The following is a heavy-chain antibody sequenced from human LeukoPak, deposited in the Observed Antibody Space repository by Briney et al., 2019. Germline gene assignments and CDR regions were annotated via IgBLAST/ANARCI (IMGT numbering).Heavy chain of an antibody. D-gene: IGHD3-10*01. CDR2: IYTSGST. V-gene: IGHV4-4*07. CDR3: ARSTVRGVITTSYFDY. J-gene: IGHJ4*02. Sequence: SETLSLTCTVSGGSISSYYWSWIRQPAGKGLEWIGRIYTSGSTNYNPSLKSRVTMSVDTSKNQFSLKLSSVTAADTAVYYCARSTVRGVITTSYFDYWGQGTLVTVSS. CDR1: GGSISSYY.